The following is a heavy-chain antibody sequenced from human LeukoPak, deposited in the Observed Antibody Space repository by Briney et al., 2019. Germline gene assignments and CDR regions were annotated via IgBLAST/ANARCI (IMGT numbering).Heavy chain of an antibody. Sequence: PGGSLRLSCAASGFTFSSYAMSWVRQAPGKGLEWVSGISDGGITTYYADSVKGRFTISRDNAKNSLYLQMNSLRAEDTALYYCAKDGSGYGTETDWYFDLWGRGTLVTVSS. CDR3: AKDGSGYGTETDWYFDL. CDR2: ISDGGITT. D-gene: IGHD5-12*01. V-gene: IGHV3-23*01. CDR1: GFTFSSYA. J-gene: IGHJ2*01.